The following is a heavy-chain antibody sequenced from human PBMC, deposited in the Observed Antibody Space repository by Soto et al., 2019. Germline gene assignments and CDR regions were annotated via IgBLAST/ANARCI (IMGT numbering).Heavy chain of an antibody. Sequence: QVQLVESGGGVVQPGRSLRLSCAASGFTFSSYGMHWVRQAPGKGLEWVAVIWYDGSNKYYADSVKGRFTISRDNSKNTLYLQMNSLRAEATAVYCCARDTGDTVPEYFQHWGQGTLVTVSS. V-gene: IGHV3-33*01. CDR1: GFTFSSYG. CDR2: IWYDGSNK. J-gene: IGHJ1*01. D-gene: IGHD4-17*01. CDR3: ARDTGDTVPEYFQH.